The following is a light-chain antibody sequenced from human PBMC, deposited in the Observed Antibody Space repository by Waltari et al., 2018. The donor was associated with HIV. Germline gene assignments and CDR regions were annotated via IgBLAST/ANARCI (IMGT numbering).Light chain of an antibody. CDR3: CSYAATSTFV. V-gene: IGLV2-23*02. CDR2: EVS. J-gene: IGLJ1*01. CDR1: SSDFGSYNL. Sequence: QSALTQPSSVSGSPGQSITISCTGTSSDFGSYNLVSWYQQYTGKAPKLMIYEVSKRPSGVSKRFSGSKSGNTASLTISGLQAEDEADYYCCSYAATSTFVFGTGTKVTVL.